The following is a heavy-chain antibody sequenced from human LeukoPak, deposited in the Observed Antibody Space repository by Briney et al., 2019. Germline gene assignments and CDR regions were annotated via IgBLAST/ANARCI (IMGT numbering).Heavy chain of an antibody. CDR1: GFTFTSFA. J-gene: IGHJ4*02. D-gene: IGHD3-22*01. CDR3: AKHSHDGSAPYYEVQLDY. Sequence: PGGSLRLSCAASGFTFTSFAMSWVRRAPGKGLEWVSTISRSGVATYYANSVKGRFTISRDNSKNTVYLQMNSLRAEDTAIYYCAKHSHDGSAPYYEVQLDYWGQGTLVTVSS. V-gene: IGHV3-23*01. CDR2: ISRSGVAT.